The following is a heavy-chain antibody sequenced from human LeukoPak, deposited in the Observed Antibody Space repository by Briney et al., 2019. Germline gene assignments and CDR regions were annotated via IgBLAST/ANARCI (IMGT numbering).Heavy chain of an antibody. J-gene: IGHJ5*02. Sequence: GESLKISCKGSGYSFTSYWIGWVRQMPGKGLEWMGIIYPGDSDTRYSPSFQGQVTISADKSISTAYLQWSSLKASDTAMYYCARLIVVVVAAKGSHNWFDPWGQGTLVTVSS. CDR2: IYPGDSDT. CDR1: GYSFTSYW. CDR3: ARLIVVVVAAKGSHNWFDP. D-gene: IGHD2-15*01. V-gene: IGHV5-51*01.